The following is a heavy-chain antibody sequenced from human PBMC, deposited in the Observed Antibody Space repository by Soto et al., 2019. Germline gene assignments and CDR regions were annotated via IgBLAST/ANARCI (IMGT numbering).Heavy chain of an antibody. D-gene: IGHD4-4*01. CDR2: TRSKAHSYAT. CDR3: TRHTVDD. Sequence: EVQLVESGGGLVQPGGSLKLSCAASGFSFSDSAIHWVRQASGKGLEWVGRTRSKAHSYATAFAASVKGRFTISRDDSKTTVYLQMNSLKTEDTAVYYCTRHTVDDWGQGTLVTVSS. J-gene: IGHJ4*02. V-gene: IGHV3-73*02. CDR1: GFSFSDSA.